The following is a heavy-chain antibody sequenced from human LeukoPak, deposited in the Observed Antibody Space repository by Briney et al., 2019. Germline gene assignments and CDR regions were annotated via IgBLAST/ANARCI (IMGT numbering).Heavy chain of an antibody. V-gene: IGHV3-15*07. D-gene: IGHD1-26*01. CDR1: GFTFTNAW. Sequence: GGSLRLSCAASGFTFTNAWMNWVRQAPGKGLEWVGHIKRKSEGGTTDYAAPVKGRFTISRDDSKSILYLQMNSLKTEDTAVYYCTTSGNPSLIDIWGQGTMVTVSS. CDR3: TTSGNPSLIDI. CDR2: IKRKSEGGTT. J-gene: IGHJ3*02.